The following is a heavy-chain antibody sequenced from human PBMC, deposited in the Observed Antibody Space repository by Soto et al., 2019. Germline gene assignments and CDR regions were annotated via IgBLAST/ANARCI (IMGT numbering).Heavy chain of an antibody. Sequence: PGGSLRLSCAASGFPSSSYAMSWVRQAPGKGLEWVSAISGSGGSTYYADSVKGRFAISRDNSKNTLYLQMNSLRAEDTAVYYCAKARPKMVTTPLLDYWGQGTLVTVSS. CDR2: ISGSGGST. D-gene: IGHD4-17*01. CDR1: GFPSSSYA. CDR3: AKARPKMVTTPLLDY. V-gene: IGHV3-23*01. J-gene: IGHJ4*02.